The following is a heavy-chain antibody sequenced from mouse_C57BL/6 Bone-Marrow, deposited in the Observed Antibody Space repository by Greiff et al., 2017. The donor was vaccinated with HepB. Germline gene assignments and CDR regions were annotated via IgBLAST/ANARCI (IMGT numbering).Heavy chain of an antibody. Sequence: VQLKESGAELVRPGASVTLSCKASGYTFTDYEMHWVKQTPVHGLEWIGAIDPETGGTAYNQKFKGKAILTADKSSSTAYMELRSLTSEDSAVYYCTRGRAWFAYWGQGTLVTVSA. CDR3: TRGRAWFAY. CDR1: GYTFTDYE. CDR2: IDPETGGT. V-gene: IGHV1-15*01. J-gene: IGHJ3*01. D-gene: IGHD3-1*01.